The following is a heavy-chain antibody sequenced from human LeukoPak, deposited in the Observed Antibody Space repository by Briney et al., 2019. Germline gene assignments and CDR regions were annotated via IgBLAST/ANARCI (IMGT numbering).Heavy chain of an antibody. V-gene: IGHV4-39*01. J-gene: IGHJ5*02. CDR3: ARSLLPGSRFDP. D-gene: IGHD3-10*01. CDR1: GGPISSSSYY. CDR2: IYYSGTT. Sequence: PSETLSLTCTVSGGPISSSSYYWGWIRQPPGKGLEWIGSIYYSGTTYYNPSLKSRVTISVDTSKNQFSLKLSSVTAADTAVYYCARSLLPGSRFDPWGQGTLVTVSS.